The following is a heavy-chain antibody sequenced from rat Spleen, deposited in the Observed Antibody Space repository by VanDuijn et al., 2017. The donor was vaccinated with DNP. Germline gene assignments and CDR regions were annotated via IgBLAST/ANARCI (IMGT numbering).Heavy chain of an antibody. V-gene: IGHV5-7*01. Sequence: EVQVLESGGGLVQPGNSLKLSCATSGFTFSDYNMAWVRQAPKKGLEWVATLIYDGRVTYYGDSVKGRFTISRDNEKSTLYLQMNSLRSEDVATYYCARRGTTAGGFDYWGQGVMVTVSS. D-gene: IGHD1-11*01. CDR1: GFTFSDYN. J-gene: IGHJ2*01. CDR2: LIYDGRVT. CDR3: ARRGTTAGGFDY.